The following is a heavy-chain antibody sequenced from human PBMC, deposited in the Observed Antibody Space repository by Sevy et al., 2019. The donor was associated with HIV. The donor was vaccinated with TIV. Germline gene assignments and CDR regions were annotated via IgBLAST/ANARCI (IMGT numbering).Heavy chain of an antibody. CDR3: ARVGQVYSSSSGDYYYNGMDV. CDR1: GYTFTSYG. CDR2: ISAYNSKT. Sequence: ASVKVSCKASGYTFTSYGITWVRQAPGQGLEWMGWISAYNSKTNFAQKFQDKFTMTTDTSTSTAYLELRSLTSDDTAVYYGARVGQVYSSSSGDYYYNGMDVWGQGTTVTVSS. J-gene: IGHJ6*02. D-gene: IGHD6-6*01. V-gene: IGHV1-18*04.